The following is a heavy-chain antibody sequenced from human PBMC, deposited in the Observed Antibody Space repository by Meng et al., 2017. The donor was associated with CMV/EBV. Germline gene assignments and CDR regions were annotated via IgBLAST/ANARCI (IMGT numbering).Heavy chain of an antibody. J-gene: IGHJ4*02. CDR1: GFTFSNYE. V-gene: IGHV3-48*03. Sequence: GESLKISCTASGFTFSNYEMNWVRQAPGKGLEWVSYISPTGSTTYYADSMKGRFTISRDNAKNSMYLQMNSLREEDTAVYYCARVGRWGGDWGQGTLVTGSS. CDR2: ISPTGSTT. CDR3: ARVGRWGGD. D-gene: IGHD4-23*01.